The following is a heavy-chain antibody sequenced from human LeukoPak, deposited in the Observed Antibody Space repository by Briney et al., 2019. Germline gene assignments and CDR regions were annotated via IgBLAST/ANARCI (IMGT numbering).Heavy chain of an antibody. D-gene: IGHD6-19*01. CDR1: GGTFSSYA. CDR2: IIPILGIA. V-gene: IGHV1-69*04. CDR3: ARSPAYSSGWSLFDY. J-gene: IGHJ4*02. Sequence: ASVKVSCKASGGTFSSYAISWVRQAPGQGLEWMGRIIPILGIANYAQKFQGRVTITADKSTSTAYMELSSLRSEDTAVYYCARSPAYSSGWSLFDYWGQGTLVTVSS.